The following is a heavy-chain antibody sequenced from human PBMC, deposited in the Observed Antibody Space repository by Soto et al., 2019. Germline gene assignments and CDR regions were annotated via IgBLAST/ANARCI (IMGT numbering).Heavy chain of an antibody. V-gene: IGHV3-23*01. J-gene: IGHJ6*02. CDR1: GFTFSSYA. Sequence: EVQLLESGGGLVQPGGSLRLSCAASGFTFSSYAMSWVRQAPGKGLEWVSAISGSGGSTYYADSVKGRFTISRDNSKNTLYLQMNRLRAEDPAVYYCAKDQLAADQYYYYYGMDVWGQGTTVTVSS. CDR2: ISGSGGST. CDR3: AKDQLAADQYYYYYGMDV. D-gene: IGHD6-25*01.